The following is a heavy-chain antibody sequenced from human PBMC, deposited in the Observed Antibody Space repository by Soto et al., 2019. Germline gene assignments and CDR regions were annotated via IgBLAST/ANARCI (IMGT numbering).Heavy chain of an antibody. J-gene: IGHJ3*02. CDR3: TLERTYDAFDI. CDR1: GFNFSNSW. Sequence: GESLRLSCASSGFNFSNSWMSWFRQAPGKGLEWVGRIKSKTDGGTTDYAAPVKGRFTISRDDSKNTLYLQMNSLKTEDTAVYYCTLERTYDAFDIWGQGKMVTGSS. V-gene: IGHV3-15*01. CDR2: IKSKTDGGTT.